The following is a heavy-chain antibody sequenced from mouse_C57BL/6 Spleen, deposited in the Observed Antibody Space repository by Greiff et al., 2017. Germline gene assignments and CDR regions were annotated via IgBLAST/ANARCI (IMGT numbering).Heavy chain of an antibody. V-gene: IGHV1-9*01. J-gene: IGHJ2*01. CDR3: ARIPLITTVGATIDY. D-gene: IGHD1-1*01. CDR2: ILPGSGST. Sequence: VKVVESGAELMKPGASVKLSCKATGYTFTGYWIEWVKQRPGHGLEWIGEILPGSGSTNYNETFKGKATFTADTSSNTAYMQLSSLTTEDSAIYYCARIPLITTVGATIDYWGQGTTLTVSA. CDR1: GYTFTGYW.